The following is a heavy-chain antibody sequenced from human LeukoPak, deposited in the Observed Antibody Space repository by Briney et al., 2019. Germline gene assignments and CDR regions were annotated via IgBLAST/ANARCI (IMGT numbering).Heavy chain of an antibody. CDR1: GFTFSSYA. Sequence: GGSLRLSCAASGFTFSSYAMSWVRQAPGKGLEWVSAISGSGGSTYYADSVKGRFTISRDNSKNTLYLQMNSLRAEDTAVYYCAKDNSGSYWWGLAYYYYGMDVWGQGTTVTVSS. D-gene: IGHD1-26*01. V-gene: IGHV3-23*01. CDR2: ISGSGGST. J-gene: IGHJ6*02. CDR3: AKDNSGSYWWGLAYYYYGMDV.